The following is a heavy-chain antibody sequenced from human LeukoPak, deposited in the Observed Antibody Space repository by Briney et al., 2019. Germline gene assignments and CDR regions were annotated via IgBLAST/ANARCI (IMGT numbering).Heavy chain of an antibody. D-gene: IGHD3-10*01. V-gene: IGHV4-59*01. Sequence: PSETLSLTCTVSGGSISSYYWSWIRQPPGKGLEWIGYIYYSGSTNYNPSLKSRVTISVDTSKNQFSLKLSSVTAADTAVYYCARALWFGELLYFDPWGQGTLVTVSS. CDR3: ARALWFGELLYFDP. CDR2: IYYSGST. J-gene: IGHJ5*02. CDR1: GGSISSYY.